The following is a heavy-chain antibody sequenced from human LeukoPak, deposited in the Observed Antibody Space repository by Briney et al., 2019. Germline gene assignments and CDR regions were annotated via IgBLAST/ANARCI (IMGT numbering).Heavy chain of an antibody. V-gene: IGHV1-69*05. CDR3: ASRGSYEDYFDY. CDR1: GGTFSSYA. CDR2: IIPIFGTA. J-gene: IGHJ4*02. D-gene: IGHD1-26*01. Sequence: ASVKVSCKASGGTFSSYAISWVRQAPGQGLEWMGGIIPIFGTANYAQKFQGRVTITTDESTSIAYMELSSLRSEDTAVYYCASRGSYEDYFDYWGQGTLVTVSS.